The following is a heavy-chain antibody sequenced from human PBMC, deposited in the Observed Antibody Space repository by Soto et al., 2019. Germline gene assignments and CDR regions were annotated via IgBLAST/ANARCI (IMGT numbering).Heavy chain of an antibody. V-gene: IGHV3-72*01. J-gene: IGHJ4*02. D-gene: IGHD2-21*01. CDR1: GFTFSDHY. Sequence: EVQLVESGGGLVQPEGSLRLSCGASGFTFSDHYMDWVRQAPGKGLEWVGRIRNKANSYTTEYAASVKGRFTISRDDSTNSLYLQMNSLKTEDTAMYYCTRAGILTTPYYFDYWGQGTLVTVSS. CDR2: IRNKANSYTT. CDR3: TRAGILTTPYYFDY.